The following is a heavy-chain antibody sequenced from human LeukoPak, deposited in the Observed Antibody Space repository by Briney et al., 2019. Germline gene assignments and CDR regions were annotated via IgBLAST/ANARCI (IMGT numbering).Heavy chain of an antibody. Sequence: GGSLRLSCAASGFTFSSYAMSRVRQAPGKGLEWVSAISGSGGSTYYADSVKGRFTISRDNSKNTLYLRMNSLRAEDTAVYYCARDLVVVAASYWGQGTLVTVSS. CDR3: ARDLVVVAASY. CDR1: GFTFSSYA. V-gene: IGHV3-23*01. CDR2: ISGSGGST. D-gene: IGHD2-15*01. J-gene: IGHJ4*02.